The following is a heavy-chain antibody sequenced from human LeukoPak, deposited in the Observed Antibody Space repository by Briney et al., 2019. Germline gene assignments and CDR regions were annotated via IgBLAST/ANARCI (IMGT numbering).Heavy chain of an antibody. Sequence: SVKVSCKASGGTFSSYAISWVRQAPGQGLEWMGRIIPILGIANYAQKFQGRVTIAADKSTSTAYMELSSLRSEDTAVYYCATNYYYYYMDVWGKGTTVTVSS. CDR2: IIPILGIA. CDR3: ATNYYYYYMDV. V-gene: IGHV1-69*04. CDR1: GGTFSSYA. J-gene: IGHJ6*03.